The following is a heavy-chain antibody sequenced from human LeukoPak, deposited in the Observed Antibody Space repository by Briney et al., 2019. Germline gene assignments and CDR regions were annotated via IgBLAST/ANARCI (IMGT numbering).Heavy chain of an antibody. CDR3: ASRGYSYGIFDY. J-gene: IGHJ4*02. D-gene: IGHD5-18*01. V-gene: IGHV1-69*04. CDR2: IIPILGIA. CDR1: GGTFSSYA. Sequence: SVKVSCKASGGTFSSYAISWVRQAPGQGLEWMGRIIPILGIANYAQKFQGRVSITADKSTSTAYMELSSLRSEDTAVYYCASRGYSYGIFDYWGQGTLVTVSS.